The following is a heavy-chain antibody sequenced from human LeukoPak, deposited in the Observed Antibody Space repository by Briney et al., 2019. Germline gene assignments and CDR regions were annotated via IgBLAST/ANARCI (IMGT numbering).Heavy chain of an antibody. CDR2: LNWNGAST. D-gene: IGHD6-13*01. CDR3: ARSHSKYSSSWY. J-gene: IGHJ4*02. V-gene: IGHV3-20*04. CDR1: GFTFDDYG. Sequence: GGSLRLSCAASGFTFDDYGLSWVRQVPGKGLEWVSGLNWNGASTGYADSVKGRFTISRDNAKNSLYLQMNSLRAEDTAVYYCARSHSKYSSSWYWGQGTLVTVSS.